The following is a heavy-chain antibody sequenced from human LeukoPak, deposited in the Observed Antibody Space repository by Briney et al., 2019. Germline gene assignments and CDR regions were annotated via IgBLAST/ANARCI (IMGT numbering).Heavy chain of an antibody. CDR2: IIPIFGTV. J-gene: IGHJ4*02. CDR1: GGTFSSYA. D-gene: IGHD3-22*01. V-gene: IGHV1-69*05. Sequence: GASVKVSCKASGGTFSSYAISWVRQAPGQGLEWMGGIIPIFGTVNYAQKFQGRVTITTDESTSTAYMELSSLRSEDTAVYYCARSPPSDYYDSSGYFDYWGQGTLVTVSS. CDR3: ARSPPSDYYDSSGYFDY.